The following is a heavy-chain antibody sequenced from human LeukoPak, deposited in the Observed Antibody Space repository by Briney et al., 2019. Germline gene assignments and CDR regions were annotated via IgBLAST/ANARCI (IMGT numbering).Heavy chain of an antibody. V-gene: IGHV1-2*02. CDR1: GYTFTGYY. CDR3: ARVSRASDSSSWLVWAFDI. Sequence: ASVKVSCKASGYTFTGYYMHWVRQAPGQGLEWTGWINPNSGGTNYAQKFQGRVTMTRDTSISTAYMELSRLRSDDTAVYYCARVSRASDSSSWLVWAFDIWGQGTMVTVSS. J-gene: IGHJ3*02. CDR2: INPNSGGT. D-gene: IGHD6-13*01.